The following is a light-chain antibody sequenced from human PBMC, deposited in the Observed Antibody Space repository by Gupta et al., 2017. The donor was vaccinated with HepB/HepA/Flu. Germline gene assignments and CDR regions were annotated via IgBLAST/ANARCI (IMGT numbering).Light chain of an antibody. CDR2: GAS. V-gene: IGKV3-20*01. J-gene: IGKJ5*01. CDR3: QQNGSSSL. Sequence: EIVLTQSPGTLSLSPGERVTLSCRASQTVSRYRLAWYQQKPGQAPSLIIYGASDRATGVPDRFSGSGEEKDFTLTSSRRENDDCAVYYWQQNGSSSLFGQGTRVDIK. CDR1: QTVSRYR.